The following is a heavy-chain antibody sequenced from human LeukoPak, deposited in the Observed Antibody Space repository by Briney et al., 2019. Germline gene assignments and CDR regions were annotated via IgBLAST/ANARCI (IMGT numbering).Heavy chain of an antibody. J-gene: IGHJ6*02. CDR2: INPNSGGT. CDR1: GYTFTGYY. D-gene: IGHD3-22*01. Sequence: GASVKVSCKASGYTFTGYYMHWVRQAPGQGLEWMGWINPNSGGTNYAQKFQGRVTVTRDTSISTAYMELSRLRSDDTAVYYCARDTYYYDSSGYYYYYYGMDVWGQGTTVTVSS. V-gene: IGHV1-2*02. CDR3: ARDTYYYDSSGYYYYYYGMDV.